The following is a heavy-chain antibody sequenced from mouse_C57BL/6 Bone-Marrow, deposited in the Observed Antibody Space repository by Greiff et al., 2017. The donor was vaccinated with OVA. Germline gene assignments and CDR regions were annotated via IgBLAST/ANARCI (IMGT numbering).Heavy chain of an antibody. CDR2: IWSGGST. V-gene: IGHV2-5*01. Sequence: QVQLKESGPGLVQPSQSLSITCTVSGFSLTSYGLHWVRQSPGKGLEWLGVIWSGGSTDYNAAFMSRLSITKDNSNSQVFFKRNSLQADDTAIYYCATRYYYGSSHFWYFDVWGTGTTVTVSS. J-gene: IGHJ1*03. D-gene: IGHD1-1*01. CDR3: ATRYYYGSSHFWYFDV. CDR1: GFSLTSYG.